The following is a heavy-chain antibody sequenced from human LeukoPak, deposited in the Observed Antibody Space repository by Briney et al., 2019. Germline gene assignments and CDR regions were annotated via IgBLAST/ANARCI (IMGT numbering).Heavy chain of an antibody. Sequence: PSETLSLTCAVYGGSFSGYYWSWIRQPPGKGLEWIGEINHSGSTNYNPSLESRVTISVDTSKNQFSLKLSSVTAADTAVYYCARSLGSGSGWYLYFDYWGQGTLVTVSS. CDR1: GGSFSGYY. V-gene: IGHV4-34*01. CDR3: ARSLGSGSGWYLYFDY. CDR2: INHSGST. D-gene: IGHD6-19*01. J-gene: IGHJ4*02.